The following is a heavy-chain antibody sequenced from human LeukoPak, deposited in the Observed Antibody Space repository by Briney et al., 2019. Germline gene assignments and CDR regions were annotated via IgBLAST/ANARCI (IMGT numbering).Heavy chain of an antibody. D-gene: IGHD7-27*01. J-gene: IGHJ5*02. CDR3: ASHPNWGSPLST. V-gene: IGHV4-39*01. Sequence: PSETLSLTCTVSGGSISSSSYYWGWIRQPPGKGLEWIGSIYYSGSTYYNPSLKSRVTISVDTSKNQFSLKLSSVTAADTAVYYCASHPNWGSPLSTWGQGTLVTVSS. CDR1: GGSISSSSYY. CDR2: IYYSGST.